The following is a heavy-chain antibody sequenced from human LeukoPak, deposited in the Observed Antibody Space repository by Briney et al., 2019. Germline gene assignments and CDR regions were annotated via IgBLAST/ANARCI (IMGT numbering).Heavy chain of an antibody. CDR3: ARDYYDSSGYYHGDY. Sequence: GGSLRLSCAASGFTFSSYSMNWVRQAPGKGLEWFSSISSSSSYIFYADSVKGRFTISRDNAKNSLYLQMNSLRAEDTAVYYCARDYYDSSGYYHGDYWGQGTLGTVSA. CDR2: ISSSSSYI. D-gene: IGHD3-22*01. CDR1: GFTFSSYS. J-gene: IGHJ4*02. V-gene: IGHV3-21*01.